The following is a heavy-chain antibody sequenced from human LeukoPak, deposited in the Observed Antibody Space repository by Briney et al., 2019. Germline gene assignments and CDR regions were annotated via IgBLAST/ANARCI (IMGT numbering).Heavy chain of an antibody. V-gene: IGHV3-53*01. J-gene: IGHJ5*02. CDR3: AKGGPGFNWFDP. CDR1: GFTFSSNY. CDR2: IYSGGST. Sequence: QTGGSLRLSCAASGFTFSSNYMSWVRQAPGKGLEWVSVIYSGGSTYYADSVKGRFTISRDNSKNTLYLQVNSLRAKDTAVYYCAKGGPGFNWFDPWGQGTLVTVSS.